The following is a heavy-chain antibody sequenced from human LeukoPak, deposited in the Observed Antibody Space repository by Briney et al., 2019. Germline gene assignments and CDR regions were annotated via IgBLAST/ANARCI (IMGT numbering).Heavy chain of an antibody. CDR2: IKKDGSET. Sequence: GGSLRLSCVASGFTFSTYWMSWVRQVPGKGLEWVANIKKDGSETYYVDSVKGRFTISRDNARNSLYLQMNSLRAEDTAMYYCARGRYSGTTYYFDYWGQGTLVTVSS. J-gene: IGHJ4*02. CDR1: GFTFSTYW. D-gene: IGHD5-12*01. V-gene: IGHV3-7*03. CDR3: ARGRYSGTTYYFDY.